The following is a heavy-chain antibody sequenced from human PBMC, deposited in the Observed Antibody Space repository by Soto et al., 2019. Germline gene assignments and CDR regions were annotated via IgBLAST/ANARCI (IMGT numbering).Heavy chain of an antibody. J-gene: IGHJ5*02. CDR1: GYTFTGYY. V-gene: IGHV1-2*02. CDR3: ASAEGVPAADFNWFGP. Sequence: ASVKVSCKASGYTFTGYYMHWVRQAPGQGLEWMGWINPNSGGTNYAQKFQGRVTMTRDTSISTAYMELSRLRSDDTAVYYCASAEGVPAADFNWFGPWGQGTLVTVSS. CDR2: INPNSGGT. D-gene: IGHD2-2*01.